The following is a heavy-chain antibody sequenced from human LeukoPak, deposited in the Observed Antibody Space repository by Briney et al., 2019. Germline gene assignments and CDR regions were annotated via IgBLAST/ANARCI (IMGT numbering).Heavy chain of an antibody. CDR3: AREGFSSSWYGAFDY. CDR1: GFTFSSYS. V-gene: IGHV3-21*01. J-gene: IGHJ4*02. CDR2: ISSSSGYI. Sequence: PGGSLRLSCAASGFTFSSYSMNWVRQAPGKGLEWVSSISSSSGYIYYADSVKGRFTISRDNAKNSLYLQMNSLRAEDTAVYYCAREGFSSSWYGAFDYWGQGTLVTVSS. D-gene: IGHD6-13*01.